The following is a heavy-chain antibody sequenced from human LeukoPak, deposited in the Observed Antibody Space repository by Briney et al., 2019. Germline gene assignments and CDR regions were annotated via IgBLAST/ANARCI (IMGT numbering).Heavy chain of an antibody. D-gene: IGHD3-10*01. Sequence: SGGSLKLSCAASGFTFSGSAIHWVRQAPGKGLEWVSYISSSGSTIYYADSVKGRFTIYRDNAKNSLYLQMNSLRAEDTAVYYCAREGSNLNYYGSDYGMDVWGQGTPVTVSS. CDR1: GFTFSGSA. J-gene: IGHJ6*02. CDR2: ISSSGSTI. V-gene: IGHV3-48*03. CDR3: AREGSNLNYYGSDYGMDV.